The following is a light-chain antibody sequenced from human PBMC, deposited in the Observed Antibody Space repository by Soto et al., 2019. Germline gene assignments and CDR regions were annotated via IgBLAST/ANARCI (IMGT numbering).Light chain of an antibody. Sequence: QSALTQPASVSGSPGQAITIAGTGTNRDVGSYNLVSWYQQRPGDAPKLIISEVRNRPSGISYRFTGSKSGNTASLTISGLQAEDEADYYCSSYTTTSTLVFGGGTKLPVL. V-gene: IGLV2-14*01. J-gene: IGLJ3*02. CDR1: NRDVGSYNL. CDR2: EVR. CDR3: SSYTTTSTLV.